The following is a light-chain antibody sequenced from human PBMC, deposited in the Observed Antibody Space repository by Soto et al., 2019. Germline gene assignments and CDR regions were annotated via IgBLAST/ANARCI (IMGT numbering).Light chain of an antibody. CDR2: DVT. V-gene: IGLV2-8*01. Sequence: QSALTQRPSASGSPGQSVTISCTGTSSDVGAYKYVSWYQQYPGKAPKLLIYDVTERPSGVPDRFSGSKSGNTASLTVSGLQVEDEADYYCSSHAGSSVVFGVGTKLTVL. CDR3: SSHAGSSVV. J-gene: IGLJ2*01. CDR1: SSDVGAYKY.